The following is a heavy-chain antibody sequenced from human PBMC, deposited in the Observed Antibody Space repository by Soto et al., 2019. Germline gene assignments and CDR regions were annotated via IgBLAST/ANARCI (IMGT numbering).Heavy chain of an antibody. J-gene: IGHJ4*02. CDR1: GYTFTSYY. Sequence: QVQLVQSGAEVKKPGASVKVSCKASGYTFTSYYMHWVRQAPGQGLEWMGIINPSNSTSYAQKVQGCVTRTRDPSTSTVYGEVRSLSSEDTAVYYCAIVYCCGGSCYSIDYWGQGTLVTVSS. CDR2: INPSNST. D-gene: IGHD2-15*01. CDR3: AIVYCCGGSCYSIDY. V-gene: IGHV1-46*03.